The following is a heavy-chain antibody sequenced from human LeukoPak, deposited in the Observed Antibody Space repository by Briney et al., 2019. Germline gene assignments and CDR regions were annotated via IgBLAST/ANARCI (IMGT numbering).Heavy chain of an antibody. CDR2: MNPNSGNT. CDR3: ALVGSTYDASDI. CDR1: GYTFTRYD. V-gene: IGHV1-8*01. D-gene: IGHD1-26*01. Sequence: ASVKVSRKASGYTFTRYDINWVRQATGQEVEWMGWMNPNSGNTGYAQKFQGRVAMTRNSSIRTAYMELSSLRSEDTAVYYCALVGSTYDASDIWGQGTMVTVSS. J-gene: IGHJ3*02.